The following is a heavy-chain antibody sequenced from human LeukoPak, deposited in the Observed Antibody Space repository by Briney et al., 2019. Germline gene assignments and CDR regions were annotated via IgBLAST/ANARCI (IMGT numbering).Heavy chain of an antibody. CDR1: GFTFSDYY. V-gene: IGHV3-11*04. CDR2: ISSSGSTI. J-gene: IGHJ6*03. Sequence: PGGSLRLSCAASGFTFSDYYMSWIRQAPGKGLEWVSYISSSGSTIYYADSVKGRFSISRDNAKNSLYLQMNSLRAEDTAVYYCARLAGSKYYYYYMDVWGKGTTVTVSS. D-gene: IGHD1-1*01. CDR3: ARLAGSKYYYYYMDV.